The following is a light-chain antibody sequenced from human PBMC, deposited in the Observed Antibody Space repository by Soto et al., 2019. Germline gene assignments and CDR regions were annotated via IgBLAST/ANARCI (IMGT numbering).Light chain of an antibody. CDR3: QSYDSSPYVV. J-gene: IGLJ2*01. CDR1: SSNIGAGYD. CDR2: GNS. Sequence: QSVLTQPPSVSGAPGQRVTISCTGSSSNIGAGYDVHWYQQLPGTAPKLLIYGNSNRPSGVPDRFSGSKSGTSASLAITGLQAEDEDDYCCQSYDSSPYVVFGGGTKLTVL. V-gene: IGLV1-40*01.